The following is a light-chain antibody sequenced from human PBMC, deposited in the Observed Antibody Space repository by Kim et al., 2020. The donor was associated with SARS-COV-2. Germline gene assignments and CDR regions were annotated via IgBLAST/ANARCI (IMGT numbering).Light chain of an antibody. CDR2: TAS. CDR1: QDINRY. J-gene: IGKJ1*01. CDR3: QQSYSAPRR. V-gene: IGKV1-39*01. Sequence: DIQMTQSPSSLSASVGDRVTITCRASQDINRYLNWYQQKPGKAPTLLIYTASSLQSGVPSRFTGSGSETDFTLTISSLQPEDVATYYCQQSYSAPRRFGQGTKVDIK.